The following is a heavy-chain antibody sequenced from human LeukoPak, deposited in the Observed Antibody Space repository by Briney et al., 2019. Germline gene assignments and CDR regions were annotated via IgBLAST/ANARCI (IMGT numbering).Heavy chain of an antibody. V-gene: IGHV1-2*02. CDR2: INPNSGGT. D-gene: IGHD6-6*01. CDR1: GCTFTGYY. CDR3: ARSYSSSSEGWFDP. Sequence: ASVKASCKASGCTFTGYYMHWVRQAPGQGLEWMGWINPNSGGTNYAQKFQGRVTMTRDTSISTAYMELSRLRSDDTAVYYCARSYSSSSEGWFDPWGQGTLVTVSS. J-gene: IGHJ5*02.